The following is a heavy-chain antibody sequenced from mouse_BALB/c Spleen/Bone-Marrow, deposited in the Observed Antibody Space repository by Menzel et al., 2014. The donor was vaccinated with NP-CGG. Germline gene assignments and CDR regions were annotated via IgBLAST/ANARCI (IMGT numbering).Heavy chain of an antibody. CDR1: GFTFSSYS. CDR2: ISSGGHDT. CDR3: SKDGGYDYSYYFDY. Sequence: EVKVVESGGGLVKPGGSLKLSCAASGFTFSSYSMSWVRQTPEKRLEWVATISSGGHDTYYPDSVKGRFTISRDNAKNTLYLQMSSLKSEDTAVYYCSKDGGYDYSYYFDYWGRGTTLTVSS. J-gene: IGHJ2*01. D-gene: IGHD2-4*01. V-gene: IGHV5-6-4*01.